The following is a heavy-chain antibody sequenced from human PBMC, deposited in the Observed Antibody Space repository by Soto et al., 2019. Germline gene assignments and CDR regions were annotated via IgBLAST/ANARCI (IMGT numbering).Heavy chain of an antibody. CDR3: ATQTYYYDSSGSIKGYYFDY. D-gene: IGHD3-22*01. Sequence: KPSETLSLICAVSGGSISSGGYSWSWIRQPPGKGREWIGYIYHSGSTYYNPSLKSRVTISVDRSKNQFSLKLSSVTAADTAVYYCATQTYYYDSSGSIKGYYFDYWGQGTLVTVSS. J-gene: IGHJ4*02. CDR1: GGSISSGGYS. CDR2: IYHSGST. V-gene: IGHV4-30-2*01.